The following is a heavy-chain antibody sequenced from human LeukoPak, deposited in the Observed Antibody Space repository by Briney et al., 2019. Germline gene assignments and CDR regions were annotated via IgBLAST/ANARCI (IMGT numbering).Heavy chain of an antibody. V-gene: IGHV4-39*01. CDR1: GGSISSSSYY. J-gene: IGHJ4*02. D-gene: IGHD1-1*01. Sequence: SETLSLTYTVSGGSISSSSYYWGWIRQPPGKGLEWIGSIYYSGSTYYNPSLKSRVTISVDTSKNQFSLKLSSVTAADTAVYYCARVSSVALEREAFDYWGQGTLVTVSS. CDR3: ARVSSVALEREAFDY. CDR2: IYYSGST.